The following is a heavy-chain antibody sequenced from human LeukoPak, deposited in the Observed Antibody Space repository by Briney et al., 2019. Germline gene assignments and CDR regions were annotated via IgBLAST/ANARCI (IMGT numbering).Heavy chain of an antibody. V-gene: IGHV3-30*04. CDR3: ARGLGSFWWEPRAYYFDY. CDR1: GFTFSSYA. J-gene: IGHJ4*02. Sequence: GGSLRLSCAASGFTFSSYAMHWVRQAPGKGLEWVAVISYDGSNKYYADSVKGRFTISRDNSKNTLYLQMNSLRAEDTAVYYCARGLGSFWWEPRAYYFDYWGQGTLVTVSS. D-gene: IGHD1-26*01. CDR2: ISYDGSNK.